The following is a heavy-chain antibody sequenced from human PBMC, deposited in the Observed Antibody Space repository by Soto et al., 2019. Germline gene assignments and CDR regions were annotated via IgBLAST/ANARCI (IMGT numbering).Heavy chain of an antibody. D-gene: IGHD1-1*01. J-gene: IGHJ5*02. CDR1: GGSISSGGYY. Sequence: QVQLQESGPGLVKPSQTLSLTCTVSGGSISSGGYYWSWIRQHPGKGLEWIGYIYYSGSTYYNPSLKSRVTISVDTSKNQFSLKLSSVTAADTAVYYCARGRGTTGTTRRYWFDPWGQGTLVTVSS. CDR3: ARGRGTTGTTRRYWFDP. CDR2: IYYSGST. V-gene: IGHV4-31*03.